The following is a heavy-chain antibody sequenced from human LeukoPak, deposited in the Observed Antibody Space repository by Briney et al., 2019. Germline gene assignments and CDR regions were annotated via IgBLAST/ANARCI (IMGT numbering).Heavy chain of an antibody. CDR2: INPNSGGT. CDR3: AILNSHRV. V-gene: IGHV1-2*02. J-gene: IGHJ4*02. D-gene: IGHD1-1*01. CDR1: GYTFTDYY. Sequence: ASVKVSCKASGYTFTDYYMHWVRQAPGQGLEYMGWINPNSGGTNYAQIFQGRVTMTRDTSISTAYMELSRLRSDDTAVYYCAILNSHRVWGQGTLVTVSS.